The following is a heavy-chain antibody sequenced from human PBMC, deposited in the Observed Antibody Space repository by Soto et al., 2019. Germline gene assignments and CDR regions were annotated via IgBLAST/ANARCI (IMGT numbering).Heavy chain of an antibody. V-gene: IGHV4-30-4*01. CDR2: IYYSGST. CDR3: ARESRGYSGYDNLDY. J-gene: IGHJ4*02. D-gene: IGHD5-12*01. CDR1: GGSISSGDYY. Sequence: QVQLQESGPGLVKPSQTLSLTCTVSGGSISSGDYYWSWIRQPPGKGLEWIGYIYYSGSTYYNPSRKSRVTISVDTSKNQFSLKLSSVTAADTAVYYCARESRGYSGYDNLDYWGQGTLVTVSS.